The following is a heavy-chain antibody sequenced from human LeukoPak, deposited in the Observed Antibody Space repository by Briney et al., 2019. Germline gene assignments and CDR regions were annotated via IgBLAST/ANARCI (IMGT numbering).Heavy chain of an antibody. CDR2: IYTSGST. CDR1: GGSISSYY. V-gene: IGHV4-4*07. Sequence: SETLSLTCTVSGGSISSYYWSWIRQPAGKGLEWIGRIYTSGSTNYNPSLKSRVTMSVDTSKNQFSLKLSSVTAADTAVYYCARAGSWFGDNWFDPWGQGTLVTVSS. D-gene: IGHD3-10*01. J-gene: IGHJ5*02. CDR3: ARAGSWFGDNWFDP.